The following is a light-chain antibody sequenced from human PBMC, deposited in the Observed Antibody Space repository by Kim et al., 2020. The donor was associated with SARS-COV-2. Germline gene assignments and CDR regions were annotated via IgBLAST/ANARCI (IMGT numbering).Light chain of an antibody. CDR2: AAS. CDR1: QGINKY. V-gene: IGKV1-16*01. Sequence: SAYVGDSVTITCQAGQGINKYLAWSQQKPGEAPKSLIYAASTLQSGVPSRFSGSGSGTDFSLTISSLQPEDSATYYCHQYLSFPRTFGQGTKLEI. CDR3: HQYLSFPRT. J-gene: IGKJ2*01.